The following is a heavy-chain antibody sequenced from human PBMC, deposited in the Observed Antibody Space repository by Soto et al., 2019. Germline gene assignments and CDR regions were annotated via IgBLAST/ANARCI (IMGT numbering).Heavy chain of an antibody. CDR3: ARRLATVTAGYYYYYYGMDV. Sequence: ASVKVSCKASGYTFTSYGISWVRQAPGQGLEWMGWISAYNGNTNYAQKLQGRVTMTTDTSTSTAYMELRSLRSDDTAVYYCARRLATVTAGYYYYYYGMDVWGQGTTVTVS. J-gene: IGHJ6*02. D-gene: IGHD4-17*01. V-gene: IGHV1-18*01. CDR1: GYTFTSYG. CDR2: ISAYNGNT.